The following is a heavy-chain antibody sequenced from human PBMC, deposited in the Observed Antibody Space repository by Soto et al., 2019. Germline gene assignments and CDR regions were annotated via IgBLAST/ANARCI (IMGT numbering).Heavy chain of an antibody. Sequence: PVGSLRLSCAASGFTFSSYGMHWVRQAPGKGLEWVAVISYDGSNKYYADSVKGRFTISRDNSKNTLYLQMNSLRAEDTAVYYCAIYSSSWYPLYYWGKGSLVTVSS. V-gene: IGHV3-30*03. J-gene: IGHJ4*02. CDR3: AIYSSSWYPLYY. CDR2: ISYDGSNK. D-gene: IGHD6-13*01. CDR1: GFTFSSYG.